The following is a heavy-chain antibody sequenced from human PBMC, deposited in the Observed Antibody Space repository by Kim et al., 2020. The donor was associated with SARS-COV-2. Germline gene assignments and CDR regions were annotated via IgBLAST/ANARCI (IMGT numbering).Heavy chain of an antibody. D-gene: IGHD2-2*02. CDR3: AREGIVVVPAAIWYYYYYMDV. V-gene: IGHV3-30-3*01. J-gene: IGHJ6*03. CDR2: ISYDGSNK. CDR1: GFTFSSYA. Sequence: GGSLRLSCAASGFTFSSYAMHWVRQAPGKGLEWVAVISYDGSNKYYADSVKGRFTISRDNSKNTLYLQMNSLRAEDTAVYYCAREGIVVVPAAIWYYYYYMDVWGKGTTVTVSS.